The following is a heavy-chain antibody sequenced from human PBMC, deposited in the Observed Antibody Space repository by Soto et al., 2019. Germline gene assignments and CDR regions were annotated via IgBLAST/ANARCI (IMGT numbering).Heavy chain of an antibody. CDR3: ARVRIDIITFGGVIVTWFDP. J-gene: IGHJ5*02. CDR2: INPSGGST. D-gene: IGHD3-16*02. V-gene: IGHV1-46*01. Sequence: ASVKVSCKASGYTFTSYYMHWVRQAPGQGLEWMGIINPSGGSTSYAQKFQGRVTMTRDTSTSTVYMELSSLRSEDTAVYYCARVRIDIITFGGVIVTWFDPWGKGTLDPVSS. CDR1: GYTFTSYY.